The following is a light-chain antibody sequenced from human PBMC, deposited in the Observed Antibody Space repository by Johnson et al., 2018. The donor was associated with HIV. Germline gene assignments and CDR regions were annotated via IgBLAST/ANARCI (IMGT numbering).Light chain of an antibody. V-gene: IGLV1-51*01. CDR2: DNN. J-gene: IGLJ1*01. CDR3: ATWDKRLSAGRNV. CDR1: SSNIGNNY. Sequence: QSVLTQPPSVSAAPGQKVTISCSGSSSNIGNNYVSWYQQIPGTAPKLLIYDNNKRPSGIPDRFSGSKSGTSATLGSTGLQTGDEADYYCATWDKRLSAGRNVFGTGTKVTVL.